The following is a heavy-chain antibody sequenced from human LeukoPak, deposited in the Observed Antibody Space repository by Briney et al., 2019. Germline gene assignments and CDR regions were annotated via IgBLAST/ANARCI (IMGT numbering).Heavy chain of an antibody. CDR3: ARAEWFGELTWGLIDY. CDR2: ISAYNGNT. Sequence: GASVKVSCKASGYTFTSYGISWVRQAPGQGLEWMGWISAYNGNTNYAQKLQGRVTMTTDTSTSTAYMELSSLRSEDTAVYYCARAEWFGELTWGLIDYWGQGTLVTVSS. D-gene: IGHD3-10*01. V-gene: IGHV1-18*01. J-gene: IGHJ4*02. CDR1: GYTFTSYG.